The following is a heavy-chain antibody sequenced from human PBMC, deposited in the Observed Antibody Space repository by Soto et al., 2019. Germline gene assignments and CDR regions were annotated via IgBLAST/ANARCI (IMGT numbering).Heavy chain of an antibody. CDR3: ARGHYDFGSGSTPHGLVPPELDF. CDR1: GYSFTSYW. Sequence: GESLKISCKGSGYSFTSYWIGWVRQMPGKGLEWMGIIYPGDSDTRYSPSFQGQVTISADKSISTAYLHWSSLKASDTAMYYCARGHYDFGSGSTPHGLVPPELDFWGQGPTVTVFS. CDR2: IYPGDSDT. V-gene: IGHV5-51*01. D-gene: IGHD3-3*01. J-gene: IGHJ6*02.